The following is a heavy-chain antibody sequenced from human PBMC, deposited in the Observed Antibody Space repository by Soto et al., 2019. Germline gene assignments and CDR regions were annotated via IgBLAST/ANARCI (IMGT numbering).Heavy chain of an antibody. Sequence: SETLSLTCAVYGGSFSGYYWSWIRQPPGKGLEWIGEINHSGSTNYNPSLKSRVTISVDTSKNQFSLKLSSVTAADTAVYYCARDRGYSYGSSKNYYYYYGMDVWGQGTTVTVSS. D-gene: IGHD5-18*01. CDR1: GGSFSGYY. J-gene: IGHJ6*02. CDR3: ARDRGYSYGSSKNYYYYYGMDV. CDR2: INHSGST. V-gene: IGHV4-34*01.